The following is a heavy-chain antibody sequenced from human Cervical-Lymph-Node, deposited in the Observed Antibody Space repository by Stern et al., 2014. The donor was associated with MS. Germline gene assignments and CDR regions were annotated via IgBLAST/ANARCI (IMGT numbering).Heavy chain of an antibody. V-gene: IGHV3-11*01. CDR1: GFTFSDYY. Sequence: VHLVESGGDVVKPGGSLRLSCAASGFTFSDYYMNWIRQAPGKGLEWVSYISSGGNTIYYADSVKGRFTISRDKAKNSLFLEMNSLRGDDTAVYYCAARNFFDRSGSKPHFWGQGTLVTVSS. J-gene: IGHJ4*02. CDR2: ISSGGNTI. D-gene: IGHD3-22*01. CDR3: AARNFFDRSGSKPHF.